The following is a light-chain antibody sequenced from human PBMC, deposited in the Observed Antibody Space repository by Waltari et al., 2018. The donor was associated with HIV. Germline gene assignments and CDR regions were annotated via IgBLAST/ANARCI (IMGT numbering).Light chain of an antibody. J-gene: IGLJ2*01. CDR2: GNK. CDR3: QSYDITLSASVV. V-gene: IGLV1-40*01. Sequence: QSVLTQPPSVSGAPGQRVTISCPGSTPNIGADYDVHWYQQIPGTAPKLLIPGNKNRPSGVPDRFSASTSGTSASLTITGLQAEDEADYFCQSYDITLSASVVFGGGTKLTVL. CDR1: TPNIGADYD.